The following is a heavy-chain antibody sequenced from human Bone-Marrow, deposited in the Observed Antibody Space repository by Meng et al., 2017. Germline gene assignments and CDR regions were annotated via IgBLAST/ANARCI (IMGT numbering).Heavy chain of an antibody. CDR2: INWNGGST. CDR1: GFTFDDYG. J-gene: IGHJ4*02. V-gene: IGHV3-20*04. D-gene: IGHD3-10*01. CDR3: ARNSNDGFGELYWYFDY. Sequence: GKSLKISCAASGFTFDDYGMSWVRQAPGKGLEWVSGINWNGGSTGYADSVKGRFTISRDNAKNSLYLQMNSLRAEDTALYYCARNSNDGFGELYWYFDYWGQGTLVTVSS.